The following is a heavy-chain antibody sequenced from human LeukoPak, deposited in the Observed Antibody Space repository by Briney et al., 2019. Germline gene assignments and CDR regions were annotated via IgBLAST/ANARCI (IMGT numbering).Heavy chain of an antibody. V-gene: IGHV3-64*01. CDR2: ISSNGGST. J-gene: IGHJ4*02. CDR3: ARPRSGGTWFFDY. D-gene: IGHD2-15*01. CDR1: GFTFSSYA. Sequence: GGSLRLSCAASGFTFSSYAMHWVRQAPGKGLEYVSAISSNGGSTYYANSVKGRFTISRDNAKNSLHLQMNSLRAEDTAVYYCARPRSGGTWFFDYWGQGTLVTVSS.